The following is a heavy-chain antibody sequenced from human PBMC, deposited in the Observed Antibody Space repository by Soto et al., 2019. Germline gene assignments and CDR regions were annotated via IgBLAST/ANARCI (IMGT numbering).Heavy chain of an antibody. J-gene: IGHJ6*02. D-gene: IGHD5-12*01. Sequence: GSLRLSCAASGFTFSSYSMNWVRQAPGKGLEWVSSISSSSSYIYYADSVKGRFTISRDNAKNSLYLQMNSLRAEDTAVYYCAADIVATISPYYYYGMDVWGQGTTVTVSS. CDR2: ISSSSSYI. CDR3: AADIVATISPYYYYGMDV. CDR1: GFTFSSYS. V-gene: IGHV3-21*01.